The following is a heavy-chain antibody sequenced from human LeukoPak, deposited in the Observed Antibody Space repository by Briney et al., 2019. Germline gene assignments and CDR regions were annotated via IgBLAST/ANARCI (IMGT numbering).Heavy chain of an antibody. D-gene: IGHD2-2*01. CDR3: ARDGDKLGYCSSTSCYRGYYFDY. V-gene: IGHV3-33*01. CDR1: GFTFRSYG. J-gene: IGHJ4*02. Sequence: GGSLRLSCAASGFTFRSYGMHWVRQAPGKGLEWAAVIWYDGSNKYYADSVKGRFTISRDNSKNTLYLQMNSLRAEDTAVYYCARDGDKLGYCSSTSCYRGYYFDYWGQGTLVTVSS. CDR2: IWYDGSNK.